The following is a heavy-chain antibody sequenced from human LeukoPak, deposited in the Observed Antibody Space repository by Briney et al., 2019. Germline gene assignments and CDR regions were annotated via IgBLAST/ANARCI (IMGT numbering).Heavy chain of an antibody. CDR2: ISGGSGDI. D-gene: IGHD3-10*01. V-gene: IGHV3-23*01. CDR3: ARVGTGSWYFDL. CDR1: GFTFTSYA. Sequence: PGGSLRLSCAAFGFTFTSYAMSWVRQAPGKGLEWVSAISGGSGDIFYADSVKGHFTISRDNSRNTLYLQMNSLRAEDTAVYYCARVGTGSWYFDLWGRGTLVTFSS. J-gene: IGHJ2*01.